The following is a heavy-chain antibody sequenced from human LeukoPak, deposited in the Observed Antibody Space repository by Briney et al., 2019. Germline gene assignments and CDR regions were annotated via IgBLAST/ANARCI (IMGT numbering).Heavy chain of an antibody. J-gene: IGHJ4*02. D-gene: IGHD2-2*01. Sequence: PSETLSLTCAVYGGSFSGYYWSWIRQPPGKGLERIGEINHSGSTNYNPSLKSRVTISVDTSKNQFSLKLSSVTAADTAVYYCASYQTVDYYFDYWGQGTLVTVSS. V-gene: IGHV4-34*01. CDR3: ASYQTVDYYFDY. CDR2: INHSGST. CDR1: GGSFSGYY.